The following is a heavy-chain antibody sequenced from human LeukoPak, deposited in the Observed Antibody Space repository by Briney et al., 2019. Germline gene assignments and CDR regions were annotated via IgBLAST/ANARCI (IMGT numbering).Heavy chain of an antibody. CDR1: GGSISTYY. J-gene: IGHJ6*03. Sequence: PSETLSLTCTVSGGSISTYYWSWLRQPPGKGLEWIGYIYYSGSTNYNPSLKSRVTISVDTSKNQFSLNLSSVTVADTAVYYCARGGPLQLELTYYYYYYMDVWGKGTTVTASS. D-gene: IGHD1-1*01. CDR2: IYYSGST. CDR3: ARGGPLQLELTYYYYYYMDV. V-gene: IGHV4-59*01.